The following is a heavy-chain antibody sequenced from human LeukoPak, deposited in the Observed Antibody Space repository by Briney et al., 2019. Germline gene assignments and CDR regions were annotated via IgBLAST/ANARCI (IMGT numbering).Heavy chain of an antibody. V-gene: IGHV3-23*01. J-gene: IGHJ4*02. CDR1: GFTFSSYA. CDR3: AKAYSSSWYNAFDF. D-gene: IGHD6-13*01. CDR2: ISGSGAST. Sequence: GGSLRLSCAASGFTFSSYAMRWVRQAPGKGLEWVSTISGSGASTYYADSVKGRLTISRDNSKNTLFLQLNSLRAEDTAVYYCAKAYSSSWYNAFDFWGQGTLVTVSS.